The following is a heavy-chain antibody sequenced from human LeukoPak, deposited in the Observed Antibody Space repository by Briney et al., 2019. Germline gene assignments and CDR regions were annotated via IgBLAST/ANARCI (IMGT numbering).Heavy chain of an antibody. CDR1: NASISSNTYY. V-gene: IGHV4-39*07. CDR2: INYRGST. D-gene: IGHD4-17*01. J-gene: IGHJ5*02. Sequence: SETLSLTCTVSNASISSNTYYRAWIRQPPGKGLEYIGSINYRGSTNYNPSLKSRVTISVDTSKNQFSLKLSSVTAADTAVYYCASNYGELNWFDPWGQGTLVTVSS. CDR3: ASNYGELNWFDP.